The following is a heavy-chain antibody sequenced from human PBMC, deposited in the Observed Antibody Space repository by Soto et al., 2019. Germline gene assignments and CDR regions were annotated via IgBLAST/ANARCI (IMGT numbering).Heavy chain of an antibody. D-gene: IGHD3-10*01. V-gene: IGHV4-4*02. J-gene: IGHJ6*02. CDR1: GGSISSSNR. CDR2: IYHTGTT. Sequence: QVQLQESGPGLVKPSGTLSLTCAVSGGSISSSNRWSWVRQPPGKGLEWIGEIYHTGTTNYNPSLRSRVTMSVDKSKNQFSLMLTSVAAADTAVYYCARARDYYYYGMDVWGHGTPVTVSS. CDR3: ARARDYYYYGMDV.